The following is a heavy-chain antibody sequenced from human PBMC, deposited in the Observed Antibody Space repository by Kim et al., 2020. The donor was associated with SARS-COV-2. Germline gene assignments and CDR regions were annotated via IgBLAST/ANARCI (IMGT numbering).Heavy chain of an antibody. J-gene: IGHJ6*02. CDR1: GGSISSGGYY. V-gene: IGHV4-31*03. CDR3: ARDPLKIPVPLGYYSYYGMDV. CDR2: IYYSGST. Sequence: SETLSLTCTVSGGSISSGGYYWSWIRQHPGKGLEWIGYIYYSGSTYYNPSLKSRVTISVDTSKNQFSLKLSSVTAADTAVYYCARDPLKIPVPLGYYSYYGMDVWGQGTTVTVSS.